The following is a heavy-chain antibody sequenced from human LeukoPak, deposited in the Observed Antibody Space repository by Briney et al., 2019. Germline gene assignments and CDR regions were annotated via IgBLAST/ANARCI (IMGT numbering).Heavy chain of an antibody. V-gene: IGHV1-18*01. D-gene: IGHD3-10*01. CDR1: GDSFSSYA. J-gene: IGHJ6*03. CDR2: ISAYNGNT. CDR3: ARDREYYYGSGSQPGGYYYYYMDV. Sequence: ASVKVSCKTSGDSFSSYAISWVRQAPGQGLEWMGWISAYNGNTNYAQKLQGRVTMTTDTSTSTAYMELSSLRSEDTAVYYCARDREYYYGSGSQPGGYYYYYMDVWGKGTTVTISS.